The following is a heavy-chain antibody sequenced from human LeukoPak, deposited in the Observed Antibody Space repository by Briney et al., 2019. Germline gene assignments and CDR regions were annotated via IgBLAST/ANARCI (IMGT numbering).Heavy chain of an antibody. Sequence: SETLSLTCTVSGGSISSGGYYWSWIRQHPGKGLEWIGYIYYSGSTYYNPSLKSRVTISVDTSKNQFSLKLSSVTAADTAVYYCARGGGNYYYDSSGYHTRLDYWGQGTLVTVSS. CDR3: ARGGGNYYYDSSGYHTRLDY. J-gene: IGHJ4*02. CDR1: GGSISSGGYY. CDR2: IYYSGST. V-gene: IGHV4-31*03. D-gene: IGHD3-22*01.